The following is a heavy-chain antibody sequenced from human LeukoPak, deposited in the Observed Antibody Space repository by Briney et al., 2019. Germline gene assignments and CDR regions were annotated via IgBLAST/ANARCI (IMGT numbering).Heavy chain of an antibody. CDR1: GYTFTSYG. CDR3: ARDLEFRATGTFDY. V-gene: IGHV1-18*01. D-gene: IGHD4-17*01. J-gene: IGHJ4*02. CDR2: ISAYNGNT. Sequence: EASVKVSCKASGYTFTSYGISWVRQAPGQGLEWMGWISAYNGNTNYAQKLQGRVTMTTDTSTSTAHMELRSLRSDDTAVYYCARDLEFRATGTFDYWGQGTLVTVSS.